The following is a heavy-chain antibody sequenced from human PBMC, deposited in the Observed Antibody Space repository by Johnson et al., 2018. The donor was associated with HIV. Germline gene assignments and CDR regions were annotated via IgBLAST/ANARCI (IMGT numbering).Heavy chain of an antibody. CDR3: ARGRKDIGAADGLDNDAFDV. V-gene: IGHV3-30*04. CDR2: ISYDGSKK. Sequence: QVQLVESGGGVVQPGRSLIISCAVSEFTFTNYAMHWVRLAPGKGLQWVAVISYDGSKKYYGDSARGRFTISRDISKNTLFLQMDSLGPDDTALYYCARGRKDIGAADGLDNDAFDVWGQWTLVTVSS. J-gene: IGHJ3*01. CDR1: EFTFTNYA. D-gene: IGHD6-13*01.